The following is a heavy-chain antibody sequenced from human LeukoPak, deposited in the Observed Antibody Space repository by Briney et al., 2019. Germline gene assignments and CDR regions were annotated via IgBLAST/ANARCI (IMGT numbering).Heavy chain of an antibody. Sequence: PSETLSLTCTVSGGSISSSSYYWGWIRQPPGKGLEWFGGIYYSGSTYYNPSLKSRDTISVDTSKNQFSLKLNSGTAADAAVYCCARHLIIYCYWDFWGQGTLVTVSS. J-gene: IGHJ4*02. CDR3: ARHLIIYCYWDF. V-gene: IGHV4-39*01. CDR1: GGSISSSSYY. CDR2: IYYSGST. D-gene: IGHD2-2*02.